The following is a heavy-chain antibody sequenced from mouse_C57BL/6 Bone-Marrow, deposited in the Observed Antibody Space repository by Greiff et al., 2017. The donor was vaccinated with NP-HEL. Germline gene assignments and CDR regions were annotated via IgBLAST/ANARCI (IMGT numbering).Heavy chain of an antibody. Sequence: LQQSGAELVRPGSSVKLSRKDSYFAFMASAMHWVKQRPGHGLEWIGSFTMYSDATEYSENFKGKATLTANTSSSTAYMELSSLTSEDSAVYYCARGRDYYGRSWYFDVWGTGTTVTVSS. CDR3: ARGRDYYGRSWYFDV. CDR1: YFAFMASA. J-gene: IGHJ1*03. D-gene: IGHD1-1*01. CDR2: FTMYSDAT. V-gene: IGHV1-49*01.